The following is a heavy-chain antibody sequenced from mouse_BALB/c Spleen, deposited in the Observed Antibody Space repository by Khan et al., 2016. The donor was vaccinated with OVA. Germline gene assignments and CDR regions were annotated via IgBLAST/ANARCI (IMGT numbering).Heavy chain of an antibody. CDR1: GFSLSNYG. V-gene: IGHV2-9*02. CDR2: ICTGGIT. CDR3: ARSYDYDVGGFAY. J-gene: IGHJ3*01. Sequence: QVQLKQSGPGLVAPSQSLSITCTASGFSLSNYGVHWVRQPPGKGLEWLGVICTGGITNYNSALMSRLSISKDNSKSQVFLKMNRLQTDDTAIYYCARSYDYDVGGFAYWGQGTLVTVSA. D-gene: IGHD2-4*01.